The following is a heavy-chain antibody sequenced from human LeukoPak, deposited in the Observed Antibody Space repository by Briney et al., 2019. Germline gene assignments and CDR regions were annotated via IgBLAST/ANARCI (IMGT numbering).Heavy chain of an antibody. D-gene: IGHD3-16*02. CDR2: FYHGGST. CDR3: ARGFYGDYDYVWQSYRHDAFDI. Sequence: SETLSLTCTVSGYSISTGYYWDWIRQPPGKGLEWIGTFYHGGSTYYNPSLKRRVTISVDTSTNQFSLNLTSVTAADTAIHYCARGFYGDYDYVWQSYRHDAFDIWGQVTMVTVSS. V-gene: IGHV4-38-2*02. CDR1: GYSISTGYY. J-gene: IGHJ3*02.